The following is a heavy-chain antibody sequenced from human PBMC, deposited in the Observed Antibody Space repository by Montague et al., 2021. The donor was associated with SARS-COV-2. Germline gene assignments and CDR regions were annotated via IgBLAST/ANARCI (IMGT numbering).Heavy chain of an antibody. CDR3: ARGLDYQDSSGYSYLRH. CDR1: GFTFSNYV. V-gene: IGHV3-23*01. D-gene: IGHD3-22*01. CDR2: ISGSGGST. J-gene: IGHJ1*01. Sequence: FLRLSCAASGFTFSNYVMAWVRQVPGKGLEWVTAISGSGGSTYYADPVKGRSTVSRDNSKNTVYLQMNSLRVDDTAVYFCARGLDYQDSSGYSYLRHWGQGTLVTVS.